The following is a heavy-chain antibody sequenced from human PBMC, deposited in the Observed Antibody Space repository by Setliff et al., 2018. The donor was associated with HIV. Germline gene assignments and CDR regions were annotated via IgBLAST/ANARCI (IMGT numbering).Heavy chain of an antibody. CDR1: GGSMNNYY. V-gene: IGHV4-59*12. D-gene: IGHD1-20*01. CDR2: VYYRGTT. CDR3: ARGIGTRYNYYMDV. J-gene: IGHJ6*03. Sequence: SETLSLTCTVSGGSMNNYYWNWIRQSPGKGLEWLGYVYYRGTTYYNPSLKSRVTISTGTSNNQFSLTLSTVTAADTAVYYCARGIGTRYNYYMDVWGIGTTVTVS.